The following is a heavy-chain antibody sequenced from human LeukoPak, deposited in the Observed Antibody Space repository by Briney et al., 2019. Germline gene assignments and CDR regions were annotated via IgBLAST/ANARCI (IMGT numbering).Heavy chain of an antibody. CDR2: IYYSGST. Sequence: PSETLSLTCTVSGGSISSGDYYWSWIRQPPWKGLEWIGYIYYSGSTYYSPSLKSRVTISGDTSKNQFSLKLSSVTAADTAVYYCASNSGIYRQIDYWGQGTLVTVSS. J-gene: IGHJ4*02. CDR1: GGSISSGDYY. V-gene: IGHV4-30-4*08. D-gene: IGHD1-26*01. CDR3: ASNSGIYRQIDY.